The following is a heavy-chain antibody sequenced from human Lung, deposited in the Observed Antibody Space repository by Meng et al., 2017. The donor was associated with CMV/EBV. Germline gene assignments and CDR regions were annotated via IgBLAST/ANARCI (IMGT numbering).Heavy chain of an antibody. CDR2: ISYDGSNK. Sequence: SCAASGFTFSSYAMHWVRQAPGKGLEWVAVISYDGSNKYYADSVKGRFTISRDNSKNTMYLQMNSLRAEDTAVYYCARTEEVLRFLEWSHYVDDXGQGXLVTVSS. CDR3: ARTEEVLRFLEWSHYVDD. CDR1: GFTFSSYA. V-gene: IGHV3-30-3*01. J-gene: IGHJ4*02. D-gene: IGHD3-3*01.